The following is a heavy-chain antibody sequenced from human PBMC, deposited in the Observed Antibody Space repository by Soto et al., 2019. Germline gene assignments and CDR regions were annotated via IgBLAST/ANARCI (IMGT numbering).Heavy chain of an antibody. CDR1: GDSISSYY. CDR2: IYYSGST. Sequence: SETLSLTCTVSGDSISSYYWSWIRQPPGKGLEWIGYIYYSGSTNYNPSLKSRVTISVDTSKNQFSLKLSSVTAADTAVYYCARFDYVWGSYYFDYWGQGTLVTVSS. J-gene: IGHJ4*02. D-gene: IGHD3-16*01. CDR3: ARFDYVWGSYYFDY. V-gene: IGHV4-59*01.